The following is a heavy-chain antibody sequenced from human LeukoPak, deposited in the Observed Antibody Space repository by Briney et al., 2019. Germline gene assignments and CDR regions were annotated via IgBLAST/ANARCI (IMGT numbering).Heavy chain of an antibody. D-gene: IGHD6-19*01. CDR2: MNPNSGNT. CDR3: ARSSGWYLGNYYYYYGMDV. J-gene: IGHJ6*02. V-gene: IGHV1-8*01. Sequence: ASVKVSCKASGYTFTSYDINWVRQATGQGLEWKGWMNPNSGNTGYAQKFQGRVTMTRNTSISTAYMELSSLRSEDTAVYYCARSSGWYLGNYYYYYGMDVWGQGTTVTVSS. CDR1: GYTFTSYD.